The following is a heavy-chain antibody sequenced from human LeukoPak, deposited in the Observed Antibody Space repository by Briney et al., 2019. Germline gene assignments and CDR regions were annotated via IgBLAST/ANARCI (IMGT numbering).Heavy chain of an antibody. J-gene: IGHJ1*01. CDR2: IYSDTTT. CDR1: GFNVSNNY. D-gene: IGHD6-19*01. V-gene: IGHV3-53*01. Sequence: QTGGSLRLSCAASGFNVSNNYMNWVRQAPGKGLEWVSVIYSDTTTYYADSVKGRFTISRDNSKNTLYLQMNSLRAEDTAVYYCAKDPNPVHSSGWYGIDEYFQHWGQGTLVTVSS. CDR3: AKDPNPVHSSGWYGIDEYFQH.